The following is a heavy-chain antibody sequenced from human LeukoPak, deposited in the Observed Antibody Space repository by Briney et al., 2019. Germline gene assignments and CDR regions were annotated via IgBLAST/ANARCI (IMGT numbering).Heavy chain of an antibody. CDR2: IYSGGRT. CDR1: GFTVSSKY. V-gene: IGHV3-53*01. J-gene: IGHJ3*02. D-gene: IGHD3-10*01. CDR3: AKDLSYGTGLLRDPGAFDI. Sequence: PGGSLRLSCAASGFTVSSKYMGWVRQALGKGLEWVSVIYSGGRTYYADSVKGRFSISRDNSKNTLYLQMNSLRAEDTAVYYCAKDLSYGTGLLRDPGAFDIWGQGTMVTVSS.